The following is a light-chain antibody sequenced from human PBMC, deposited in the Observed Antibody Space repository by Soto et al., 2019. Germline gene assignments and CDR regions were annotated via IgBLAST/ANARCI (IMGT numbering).Light chain of an antibody. Sequence: EIVMTQSPATLSVSPGDRVTLSCRASQSVATNLAGYQQQPGQAPRLLIYGASTRAPRIPARFSGGGSETEFTLTISSLQSEDFAVYYCQQYNNWPPITFGQGTRLEIK. CDR2: GAS. CDR3: QQYNNWPPIT. J-gene: IGKJ5*01. CDR1: QSVATN. V-gene: IGKV3-15*01.